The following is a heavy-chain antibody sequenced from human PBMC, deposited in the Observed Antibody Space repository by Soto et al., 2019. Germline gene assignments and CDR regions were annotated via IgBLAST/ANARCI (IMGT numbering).Heavy chain of an antibody. CDR3: AKVRSGAALGGAWFDP. J-gene: IGHJ5*02. V-gene: IGHV3-30*18. CDR2: ISYDGSNK. D-gene: IGHD6-6*01. Sequence: PGGSLRLSCAASGFTFSSYGMHWVRQAPGKGLEWVAVISYDGSNKYYADSVKGRFTISRDNSKNTLYLQMNSLRAEDTAVYYCAKVRSGAALGGAWFDPWGQGTLVTVSS. CDR1: GFTFSSYG.